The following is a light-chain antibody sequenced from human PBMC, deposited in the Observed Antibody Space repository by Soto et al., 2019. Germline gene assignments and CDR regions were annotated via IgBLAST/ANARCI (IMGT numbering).Light chain of an antibody. V-gene: IGLV2-11*01. CDR2: DVS. Sequence: QSVLTQPRLVSGSPGQSDTISCTGASSDVGGYNYVSWYQQHPGKAPKLMIYDVSKRPSGVPDRFSGSKSGNTASLTISGLQTEDEPDYYCCSYAGRYTYVFGTGTKVTVL. CDR3: CSYAGRYTYV. CDR1: SSDVGGYNY. J-gene: IGLJ1*01.